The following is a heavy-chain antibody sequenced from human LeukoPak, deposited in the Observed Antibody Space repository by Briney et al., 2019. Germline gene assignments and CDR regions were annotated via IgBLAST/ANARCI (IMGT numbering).Heavy chain of an antibody. V-gene: IGHV3-23*01. D-gene: IGHD3-9*01. CDR1: GFTFSSYA. CDR3: AKDHMQVLRYFDWLSHFDY. J-gene: IGHJ4*02. Sequence: GGSLRLSCAASGFTFSSYAMSWVRQAPGKGLEWVSAISGSGGSTYYADSVKGRFTISRDNSKNTLYLQMNSPRAEDTAVYYCAKDHMQVLRYFDWLSHFDYWGQGTLVTVSS. CDR2: ISGSGGST.